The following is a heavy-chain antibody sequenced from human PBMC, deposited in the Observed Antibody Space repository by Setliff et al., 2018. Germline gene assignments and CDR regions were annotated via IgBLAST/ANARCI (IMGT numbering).Heavy chain of an antibody. CDR2: IQKSGST. J-gene: IGHJ6*02. Sequence: SETLSLTCTVSGGSISSMSYYWGWIRQPPGKGLESIGYIQKSGSTNYNPSLMSRVSISVDTSKNQFSLKLRSVTAADTAVYYCARLSWNGLRYYGLDVWGQGTTVTVSS. V-gene: IGHV4-61*05. D-gene: IGHD3-3*01. CDR1: GGSISSMSYY. CDR3: ARLSWNGLRYYGLDV.